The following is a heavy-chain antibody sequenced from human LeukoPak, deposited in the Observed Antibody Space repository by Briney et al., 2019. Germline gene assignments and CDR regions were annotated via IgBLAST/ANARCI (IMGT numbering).Heavy chain of an antibody. J-gene: IGHJ4*02. CDR2: INPNSGGT. D-gene: IGHD3-10*01. V-gene: IGHV1-2*04. Sequence: ASVKVSCKASGYTFTGYYMHWVRQVPGQGLEWMGWINPNSGGTNYAQKFQGWVTMTRDTSISTAYMELSRLRSDDTAVYYCARVSKLLWFGELLSYFDYWGQGTLVTVSS. CDR1: GYTFTGYY. CDR3: ARVSKLLWFGELLSYFDY.